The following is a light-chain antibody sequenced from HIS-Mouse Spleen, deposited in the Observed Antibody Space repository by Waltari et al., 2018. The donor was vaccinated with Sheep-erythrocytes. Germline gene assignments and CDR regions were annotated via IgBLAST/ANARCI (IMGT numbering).Light chain of an antibody. Sequence: EIVMTQSPATLSVSPGERATLSCRASQSVSSNLAWYQQKPGQAPRNLIYGASTRATGIPARFSGSGSGTEFTLTISSMQSEDFAVYYCQQYNNWPETFGQGTKVEIK. V-gene: IGKV3-15*01. CDR2: GAS. J-gene: IGKJ1*01. CDR3: QQYNNWPET. CDR1: QSVSSN.